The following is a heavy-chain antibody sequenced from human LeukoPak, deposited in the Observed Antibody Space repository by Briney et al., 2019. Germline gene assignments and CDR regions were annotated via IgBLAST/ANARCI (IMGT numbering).Heavy chain of an antibody. CDR3: ATDCSGGSCYFSTLYYYYYYNDG. V-gene: IGHV4-61*02. D-gene: IGHD2-15*01. Sequence: PSETLSLTCTVSGGSISSGSYYWIWIRQPAGMELKGIGRIYTSGSTNYNPYLQSSVTISIDTSKIKFSLRLITVTAADTSDYYCATDCSGGSCYFSTLYYYYYYNDGWGKVTTVTAAS. CDR2: IYTSGST. CDR1: GGSISSGSYY. J-gene: IGHJ6*03.